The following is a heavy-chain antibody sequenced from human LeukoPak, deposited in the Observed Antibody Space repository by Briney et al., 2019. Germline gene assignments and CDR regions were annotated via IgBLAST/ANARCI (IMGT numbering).Heavy chain of an antibody. CDR3: ARDWNVWYFDY. CDR1: GFTFSTYT. J-gene: IGHJ4*02. V-gene: IGHV3-23*01. CDR2: IGNNGGGI. D-gene: IGHD1-1*01. Sequence: GGSLRLSCAASGFTFSTYTMYWVRHPPGKRLEWVSIIGNNGGGIHYADSVKGRFTISNDNSKNTLYLQMDSLRAEDTAVYYCARDWNVWYFDYWGQGTLVTVSS.